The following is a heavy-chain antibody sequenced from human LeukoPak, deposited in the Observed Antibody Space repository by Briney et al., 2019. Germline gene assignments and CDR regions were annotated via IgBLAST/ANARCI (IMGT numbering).Heavy chain of an antibody. CDR2: ISSSSSYI. Sequence: GGSLRLSCAASGFTFSSYSMNWVRQAPGKGLEGVSSISSSSSYIYYADSVKGRFTISRDNAKNSLYLQINRLRAEDTAVYYCARRHYGPGSCHYWGQGTLVTVSS. CDR1: GFTFSSYS. CDR3: ARRHYGPGSCHY. J-gene: IGHJ4*02. D-gene: IGHD3-10*01. V-gene: IGHV3-21*01.